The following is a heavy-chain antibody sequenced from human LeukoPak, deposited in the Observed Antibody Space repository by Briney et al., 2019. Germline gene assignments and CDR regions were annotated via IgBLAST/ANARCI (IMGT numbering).Heavy chain of an antibody. CDR1: GFSFTSYW. CDR2: INQDAGTT. J-gene: IGHJ3*02. D-gene: IGHD2-15*01. CDR3: ARDPGWSSFDI. V-gene: IGHV3-7*01. Sequence: PGGSLRLSCVASGFSFTSYWMSWVRQAPGKGLEFVANINQDAGTTNYVDSVKGRITISRDNAENSLHLQMSSLRAEDTALYYCARDPGWSSFDIWGQGIMVTVSS.